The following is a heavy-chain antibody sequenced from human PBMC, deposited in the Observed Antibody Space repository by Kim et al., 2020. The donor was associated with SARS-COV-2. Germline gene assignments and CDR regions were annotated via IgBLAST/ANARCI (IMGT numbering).Heavy chain of an antibody. J-gene: IGHJ4*02. CDR2: INHSGST. V-gene: IGHV4-34*01. Sequence: SETLSLTCAVYGGSFSGYYWSWIRQPPGKGLEWIGEINHSGSTNYNPSLKSRVTISVDTSKNQFSLKLSSVTAADTAVYYCARALYCSSTSCRRVERGYSGTRRSYYFDYWGQGTLVTVSS. CDR3: ARALYCSSTSCRRVERGYSGTRRSYYFDY. CDR1: GGSFSGYY. D-gene: IGHD2-2*01.